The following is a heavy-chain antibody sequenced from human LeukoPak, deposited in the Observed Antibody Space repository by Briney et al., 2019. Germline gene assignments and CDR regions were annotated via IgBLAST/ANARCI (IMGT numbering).Heavy chain of an antibody. Sequence: ASVKVSCKASGYTFTGYYMHWVRQAPGQGLEWMGRINPNSGGTNYAQKFQGRVTMTRDTSISTACMELSRLRSDDTAVYYCARLGSDSSGYSGDAFDIWGQGTMVTVSS. J-gene: IGHJ3*02. CDR3: ARLGSDSSGYSGDAFDI. CDR2: INPNSGGT. V-gene: IGHV1-2*06. D-gene: IGHD3-22*01. CDR1: GYTFTGYY.